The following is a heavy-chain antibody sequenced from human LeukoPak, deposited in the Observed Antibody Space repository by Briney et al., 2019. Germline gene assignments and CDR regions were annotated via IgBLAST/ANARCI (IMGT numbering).Heavy chain of an antibody. V-gene: IGHV3-21*04. J-gene: IGHJ4*02. CDR1: GFTFSSYS. Sequence: PGGSLRLSCAASGFTFSSYSMNWVRQAPGKGLEWVSSISSSSSYIYYADSVKGRFTISRDNSKNTLYLQMNSLRAEDTAVYYCAKVPYYYDSSAFDYWGQGTLVTVSS. D-gene: IGHD3-22*01. CDR3: AKVPYYYDSSAFDY. CDR2: ISSSSSYI.